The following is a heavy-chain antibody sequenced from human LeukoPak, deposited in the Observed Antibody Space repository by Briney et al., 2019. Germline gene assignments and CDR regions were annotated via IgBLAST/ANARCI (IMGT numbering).Heavy chain of an antibody. D-gene: IGHD6-13*01. Sequence: PSQTLSLTFTVSGGSISSGGYYWSWIRQPPGKGLEWIGYVYHSGSTYYNPSLKSRVTISVDRSKNQFSLKLSSVTAADTAVYYCARDREAAAGSGHYYYYYMDVWGKGTTVTVSS. V-gene: IGHV4-30-2*01. CDR1: GGSISSGGYY. CDR3: ARDREAAAGSGHYYYYYMDV. J-gene: IGHJ6*03. CDR2: VYHSGST.